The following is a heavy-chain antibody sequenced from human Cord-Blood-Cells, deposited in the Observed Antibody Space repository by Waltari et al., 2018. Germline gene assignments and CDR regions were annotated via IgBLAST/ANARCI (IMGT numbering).Heavy chain of an antibody. Sequence: QVQLVQSGAEVQKPGYSVKVSCKASGRSFSSYAICWVRQASRQGLACMGGIIHIFGTANYAQKFQGRVTITADEFTSTAYMELSSLRSEDTAVYYCARGLGGTGTSIYYYYYYMDVWGKGTTVTVSS. V-gene: IGHV1-69*01. CDR2: IIHIFGTA. D-gene: IGHD1-7*01. J-gene: IGHJ6*03. CDR3: ARGLGGTGTSIYYYYYYMDV. CDR1: GRSFSSYA.